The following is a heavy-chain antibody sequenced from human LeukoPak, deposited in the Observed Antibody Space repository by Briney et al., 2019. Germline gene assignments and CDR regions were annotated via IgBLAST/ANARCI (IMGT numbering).Heavy chain of an antibody. CDR2: INHSGST. D-gene: IGHD3-22*01. CDR1: GGSFSGYY. Sequence: SETLSLTCAVYGGSFSGYYWSWIRQPPGKGLEWIGEINHSGSTNYNPSLKSRATISVDTSKNQFSLKLSSVTAADTAVYYCARAVYYDSRGYYSGNYYYYMDVWGKGTTVTVSS. CDR3: ARAVYYDSRGYYSGNYYYYMDV. J-gene: IGHJ6*03. V-gene: IGHV4-34*01.